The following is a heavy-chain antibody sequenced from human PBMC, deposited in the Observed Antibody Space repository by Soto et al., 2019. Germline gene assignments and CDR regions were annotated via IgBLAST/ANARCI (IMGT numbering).Heavy chain of an antibody. CDR2: ISANNGNT. V-gene: IGHV1-18*01. D-gene: IGHD1-26*01. Sequence: QVQLVQSGAEVKKPGASVKVSCKASGYTFTSYGVSWVRQAPGQGLAWMGWISANNGNTNYAQKLQGRVTMTTDTSTSTASLDLRSLRSDDTAVYYCARDRGSYALDYWGQGTLVTVSS. CDR3: ARDRGSYALDY. J-gene: IGHJ4*02. CDR1: GYTFTSYG.